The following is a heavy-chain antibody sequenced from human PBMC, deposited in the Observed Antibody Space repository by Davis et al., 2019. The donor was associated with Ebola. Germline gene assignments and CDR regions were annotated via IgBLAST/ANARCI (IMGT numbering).Heavy chain of an antibody. CDR2: ISSSSSYT. V-gene: IGHV3-11*03. CDR1: GFTFSDYY. CDR3: AKSADLES. Sequence: GESLKISCAASGFTFSDYYMSWIRQAPGKGLEWVSYISSSSSYTNYADSVKGRFTISRDNSKSTLYLQMNSLRAEDTATYFCAKSADLESWGQGTLVTVSS. J-gene: IGHJ4*02.